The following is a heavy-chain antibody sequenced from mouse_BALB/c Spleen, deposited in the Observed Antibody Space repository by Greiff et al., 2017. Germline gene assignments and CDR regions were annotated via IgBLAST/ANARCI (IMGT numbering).Heavy chain of an antibody. CDR3: ACPAWFAY. J-gene: IGHJ3*01. V-gene: IGHV1-7*01. Sequence: QVQLKESGAELAKPGASVKMSCKASGYTFTSYWMHWVKQRPGQGLEWIGYINPSTGYTEYNQKFKDKATLTADKSSSTAYMQLSSLTSGDSAVYYCACPAWFAYWGQGTLVTVSA. CDR1: GYTFTSYW. CDR2: INPSTGYT.